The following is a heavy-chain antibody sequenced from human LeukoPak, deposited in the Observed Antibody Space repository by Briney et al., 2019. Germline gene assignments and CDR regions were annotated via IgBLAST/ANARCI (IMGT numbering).Heavy chain of an antibody. V-gene: IGHV3-7*01. CDR1: GFTFTRHW. Sequence: GGSLXLSCAASGFTFTRHWMSWVRQAPGKGLEWVANTKQDGSEKYYVDSVKGRFTISRDNAKNSLYLQMNSLGAEDTAVYYCARTDSSAHDYWGQGTLVTVSS. CDR2: TKQDGSEK. D-gene: IGHD3-22*01. CDR3: ARTDSSAHDY. J-gene: IGHJ4*02.